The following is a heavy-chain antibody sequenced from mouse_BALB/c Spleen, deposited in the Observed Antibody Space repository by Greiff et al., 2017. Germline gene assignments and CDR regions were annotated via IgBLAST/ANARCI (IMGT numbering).Heavy chain of an antibody. Sequence: QVQLKESGAELAKPGASVKMSCKASGYTFTSYWMHWVKQRPGQGLEWIGYINPSTGYTEYNQKFKDKATLTADKSSSTAYMQLSSLTSEDSAVYYCARRTPYRYDAFDYWGQGTTLTVSS. CDR2: INPSTGYT. CDR1: GYTFTSYW. V-gene: IGHV1-7*01. J-gene: IGHJ2*01. D-gene: IGHD2-14*01. CDR3: ARRTPYRYDAFDY.